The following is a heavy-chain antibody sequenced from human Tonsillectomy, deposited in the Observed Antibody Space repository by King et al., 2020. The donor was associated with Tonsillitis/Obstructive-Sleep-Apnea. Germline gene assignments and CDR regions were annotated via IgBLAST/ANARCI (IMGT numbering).Heavy chain of an antibody. CDR3: ARRVVSSTTHSFDY. CDR1: GYSFYNYW. Sequence: VQLVESGAEVKKPGESLKISCQGSGYSFYNYWIGWVRQMPGKGLEWMGIIYPGDSDTRYSPSFQGQVTISADKSISTAYLQWNSLKASDTAIYYCARRVVSSTTHSFDYWGQGTLVTVSS. D-gene: IGHD2/OR15-2a*01. CDR2: IYPGDSDT. V-gene: IGHV5-51*01. J-gene: IGHJ4*02.